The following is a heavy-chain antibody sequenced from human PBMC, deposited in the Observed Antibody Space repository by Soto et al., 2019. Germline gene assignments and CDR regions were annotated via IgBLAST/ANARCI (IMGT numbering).Heavy chain of an antibody. D-gene: IGHD1-7*01. V-gene: IGHV3-23*01. Sequence: EVQLLESGGGLLQPGGSLRLSCAASGFTFSTYAMSWVRQAPGKGLEWVSGISPSGGSTDYADSVKGRFTISRDNSKNTLFLQVNTLRAEDTAVYYGAAKLSYRDFYYYLDVWGKGTTVTVSS. CDR2: ISPSGGST. CDR1: GFTFSTYA. CDR3: AAKLSYRDFYYYLDV. J-gene: IGHJ6*03.